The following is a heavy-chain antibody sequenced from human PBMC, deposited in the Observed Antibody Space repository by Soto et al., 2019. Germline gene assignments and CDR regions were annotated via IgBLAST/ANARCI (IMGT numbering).Heavy chain of an antibody. D-gene: IGHD4-17*01. CDR2: IHNGERT. J-gene: IGHJ4*02. Sequence: SETLSLTCSVSGASISSYYLSWFRQAPGKGLEYIGYIHNGERTNYNPSLESRVTISADTSKNQFSLRLSSVTAADTAMYYCSYGDSPRPIDHWGQGTLVTV. V-gene: IGHV4-59*01. CDR1: GASISSYY. CDR3: SYGDSPRPIDH.